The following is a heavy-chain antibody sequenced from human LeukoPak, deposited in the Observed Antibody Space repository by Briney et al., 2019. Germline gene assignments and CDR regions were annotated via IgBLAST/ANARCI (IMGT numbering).Heavy chain of an antibody. CDR1: GFSVTNNPLN. J-gene: IGHJ5*02. CDR3: AIERLFSGDPLWFDP. V-gene: IGHV4-61*09. D-gene: IGHD2-21*01. Sequence: SESLSLTCTVSGFSVTNNPLNWSWLRPRNGQELVSVRQIHPSGSTNYNPSLTNRVTISLDTSKNHFFLQLTSVTAADTAVYYCAIERLFSGDPLWFDPWGQGTLDSVST. CDR2: IHPSGST.